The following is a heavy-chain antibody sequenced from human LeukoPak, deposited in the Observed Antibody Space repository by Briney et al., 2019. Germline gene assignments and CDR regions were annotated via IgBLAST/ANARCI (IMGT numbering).Heavy chain of an antibody. CDR2: IIPILGIA. V-gene: IGHV1-69*04. J-gene: IGHJ6*03. CDR3: ARDREWILGYRNYYMDV. D-gene: IGHD3-3*01. CDR1: GGTFSSYA. Sequence: GASVKVSCKASGGTFSSYAISWVRQAPGQGLEWMGRIIPILGIANYAQKFQGRVTITTDKSTSTAYMELSSLRSDDTAVYYCARDREWILGYRNYYMDVWGKGTTVTVSS.